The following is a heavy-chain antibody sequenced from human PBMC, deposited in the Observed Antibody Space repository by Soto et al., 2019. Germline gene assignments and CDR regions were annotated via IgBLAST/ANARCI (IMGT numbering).Heavy chain of an antibody. Sequence: WGSLPLSCAPLVLTVSGKKYITWFRQAPVKGLEWVSALYDVDGTYYADSAKGRFTISRDNSNNIIYLQMNSLGPDDTAVYYCASWLEREHAYDIWGLGTMVTVSS. D-gene: IGHD1-1*01. V-gene: IGHV3-53*01. J-gene: IGHJ3*02. CDR3: ASWLEREHAYDI. CDR1: VLTVSGKKY. CDR2: LYDVDGT.